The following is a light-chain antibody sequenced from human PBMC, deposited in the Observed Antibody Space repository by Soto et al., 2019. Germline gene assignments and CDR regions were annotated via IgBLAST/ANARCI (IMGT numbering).Light chain of an antibody. CDR3: QQLSSYPRT. J-gene: IGKJ2*01. Sequence: DIQLTQSPSFLSASVGDRVTITCRASQGISSYLAWYQQKPGKDPKLLIYAASTLQSGVPSRCSGSGSGTDFTLTISSLQPEDFATYYCQQLSSYPRTFGQGTKLEIK. CDR2: AAS. V-gene: IGKV1-9*01. CDR1: QGISSY.